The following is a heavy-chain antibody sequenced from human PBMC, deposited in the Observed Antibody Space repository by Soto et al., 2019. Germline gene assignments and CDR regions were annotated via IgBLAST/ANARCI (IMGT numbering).Heavy chain of an antibody. Sequence: QVQLVQSGAEVKKPGASVKVSCKASGYTFTSYGISWVRQAPGQGLEWMGWISAYNGNTNYAQKLQGRVTMTTDTSXXTAYMERRSARSDDTAVYYCARESGQWLGGNWFDPWGQGTLVTVSS. V-gene: IGHV1-18*01. CDR1: GYTFTSYG. CDR2: ISAYNGNT. CDR3: ARESGQWLGGNWFDP. D-gene: IGHD6-19*01. J-gene: IGHJ5*02.